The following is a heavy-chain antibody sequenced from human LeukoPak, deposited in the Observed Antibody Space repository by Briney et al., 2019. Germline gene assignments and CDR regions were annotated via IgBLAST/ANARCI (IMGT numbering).Heavy chain of an antibody. CDR3: ARVNDYDSGSLYRPIDY. CDR1: GFTFSSYA. J-gene: IGHJ4*02. CDR2: ISGSGGST. Sequence: PGGSLRLSCAASGFTFSSYAMSWVRQAPGKGLGWVSAISGSGGSTYYADSVKGRFTISRDNVKNSLYLQMNSLRAEDTAVYSCARVNDYDSGSLYRPIDYWGQGTLVTVSS. V-gene: IGHV3-23*01. D-gene: IGHD3-10*01.